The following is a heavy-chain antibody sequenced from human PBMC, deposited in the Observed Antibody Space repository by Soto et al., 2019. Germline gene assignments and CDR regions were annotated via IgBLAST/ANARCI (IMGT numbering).Heavy chain of an antibody. CDR1: GFTFSSYW. D-gene: IGHD3-3*01. V-gene: IGHV3-74*01. J-gene: IGHJ4*02. CDR2: INSDGSST. Sequence: GGSLRLSCAASGFTFSSYWMHWVRQAPGKGLVWVSRINSDGSSTSYADSVKGRFTISRDNAKNTLYLQMNSLRAEDTAVYYCANARGDFWSGYYKGHGGDYFDYWGQGTLVTVSS. CDR3: ANARGDFWSGYYKGHGGDYFDY.